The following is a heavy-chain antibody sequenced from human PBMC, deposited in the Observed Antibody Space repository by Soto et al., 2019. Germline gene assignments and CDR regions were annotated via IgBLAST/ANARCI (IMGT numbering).Heavy chain of an antibody. CDR1: GFTFSSYG. CDR3: ARDRYSSGWYDFDY. D-gene: IGHD6-19*01. V-gene: IGHV3-33*01. Sequence: QVQLVESGGGVVQPGRSLRLSCAASGFTFSSYGMHWVRQAPGKGLEWVAVIWYDGSNKYYADSVKGRFTISRDNSKNTPYLQMNSLRAEDTAVYYCARDRYSSGWYDFDYWGQGTLVTVSS. CDR2: IWYDGSNK. J-gene: IGHJ4*02.